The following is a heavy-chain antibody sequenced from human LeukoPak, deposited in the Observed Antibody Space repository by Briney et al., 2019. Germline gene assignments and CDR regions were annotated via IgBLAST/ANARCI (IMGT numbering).Heavy chain of an antibody. Sequence: PSETLSLTCTVSGYSISSGYYWGWIRQPPGKGLEWIGSIYHSGSTYYNPSLKSRVTISVDTSKNQFSLKLSSVTAADTAVYYCAREGGYDFWSGYYRDNWFDPWGQGTLVTVSS. CDR1: GYSISSGYY. CDR2: IYHSGST. CDR3: AREGGYDFWSGYYRDNWFDP. J-gene: IGHJ5*02. D-gene: IGHD3-3*01. V-gene: IGHV4-38-2*02.